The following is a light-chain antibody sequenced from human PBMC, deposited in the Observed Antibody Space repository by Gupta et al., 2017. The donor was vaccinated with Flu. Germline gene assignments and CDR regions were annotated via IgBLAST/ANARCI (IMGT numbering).Light chain of an antibody. CDR2: GAS. V-gene: IGKV3-20*01. Sequence: IVLTQSPGTLSLSPGDRATLSCRASQSVRNNKLAWYQQKPGQAPKVLIYGASSRSAGIPDRFSGSGSGTDFTLTISRLEPEDFAVYYCQQYGTSSWTFGQGAKVEI. CDR3: QQYGTSSWT. J-gene: IGKJ1*01. CDR1: QSVRNNK.